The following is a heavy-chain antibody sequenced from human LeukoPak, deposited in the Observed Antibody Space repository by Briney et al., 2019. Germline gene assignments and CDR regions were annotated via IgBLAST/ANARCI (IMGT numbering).Heavy chain of an antibody. CDR1: GFTFSSYW. J-gene: IGHJ5*02. CDR2: INSDGSST. CDR3: ARERGIAVAGSPNWFDP. V-gene: IGHV3-74*01. D-gene: IGHD6-19*01. Sequence: GGSLRLSCAASGFTFSSYWMHWVRQAPGKGLVWVSRINSDGSSTSYADSVKGRFTISRDNAKNTLYLQMNSLRAEDTAVYYGARERGIAVAGSPNWFDPWGQGTLVTVSS.